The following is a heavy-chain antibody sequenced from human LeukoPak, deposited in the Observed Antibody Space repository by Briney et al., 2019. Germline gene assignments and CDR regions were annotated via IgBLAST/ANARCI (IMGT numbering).Heavy chain of an antibody. Sequence: SVKVSCKASGGTFSSYAISWVRQAPGQGLEWMGRIIPISGIANYAQKFQGRVTITADKSTSTAYMELSSLRSEDTAVYYCASGSCSTSCYHLDWFDPWGQGTLVTVSS. CDR2: IIPISGIA. D-gene: IGHD2-2*01. J-gene: IGHJ5*02. CDR3: ASGSCSTSCYHLDWFDP. V-gene: IGHV1-69*04. CDR1: GGTFSSYA.